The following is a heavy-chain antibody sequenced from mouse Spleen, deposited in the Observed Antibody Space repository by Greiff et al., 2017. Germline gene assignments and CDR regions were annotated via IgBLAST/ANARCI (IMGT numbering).Heavy chain of an antibody. V-gene: IGHV1-82*01. D-gene: IGHD2-14*01. J-gene: IGHJ1*01. CDR3: ARRNYRYWYFDV. Sequence: QVQLKQSGPELVKPGASVKISCKASGYAFSSSWMNWVKQRPGKGLEWIGRIYPGDGDTNYNGKFKGKATLTADKSSSTAYMELRSLTSEDSAVYYCARRNYRYWYFDVWGAGTTVTVSS. CDR1: GYAFSSSW. CDR2: IYPGDGDT.